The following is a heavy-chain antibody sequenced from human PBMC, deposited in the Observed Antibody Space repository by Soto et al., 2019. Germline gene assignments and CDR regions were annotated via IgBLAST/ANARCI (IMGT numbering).Heavy chain of an antibody. Sequence: ASVKVSCKASGGTFSSYAISWVRQAPGQGLEWMGGIIPIFGTANYAQKFQGRVTITADESTSTAYMELSSLRSEDTAVYYCASYCSGGSCYRNWFDPWGQGTLVTVSS. J-gene: IGHJ5*02. CDR3: ASYCSGGSCYRNWFDP. V-gene: IGHV1-69*13. CDR1: GGTFSSYA. CDR2: IIPIFGTA. D-gene: IGHD2-15*01.